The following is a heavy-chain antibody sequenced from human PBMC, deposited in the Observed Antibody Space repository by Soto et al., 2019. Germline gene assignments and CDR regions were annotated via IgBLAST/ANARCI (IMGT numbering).Heavy chain of an antibody. J-gene: IGHJ6*02. D-gene: IGHD5-12*01. CDR3: ARGPRRDGYNYIYYYGMDV. Sequence: QVQLVQSGAEVKKPGSSVKVSCKASGGTFSSYTISWVRQAPGQGLEWMGRIIPNLGIANDAQKFQGRVTITADKSTSTAYMELSSLRSEDTAVDYCARGPRRDGYNYIYYYGMDVWGQGTTVTVSS. CDR1: GGTFSSYT. V-gene: IGHV1-69*02. CDR2: IIPNLGIA.